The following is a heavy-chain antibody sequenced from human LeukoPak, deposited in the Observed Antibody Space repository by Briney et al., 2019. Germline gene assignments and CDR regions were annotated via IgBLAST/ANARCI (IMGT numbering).Heavy chain of an antibody. D-gene: IGHD1-20*01. J-gene: IGHJ4*02. CDR1: GASISSDNW. V-gene: IGHV4-4*02. CDR3: ARRITGVLAPFAS. Sequence: SGTLSLTCAVSGASISSDNWWSWVRQPPGKGLEWIGEIYHSGTTTYNPSLMSRVAVSLDKSKNQFSLRLNSVTAADTALYFCARRITGVLAPFASWGQGSLVTVSS. CDR2: IYHSGTT.